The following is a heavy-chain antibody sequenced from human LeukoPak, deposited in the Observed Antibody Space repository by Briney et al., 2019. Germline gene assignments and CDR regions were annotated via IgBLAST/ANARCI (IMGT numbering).Heavy chain of an antibody. D-gene: IGHD6-13*01. CDR3: ARDPRGAAGAYGMDV. Sequence: GGSLRLSCAASGFTFSSYSMNWVRQAPGKGLEWVSSISSSSNHVFYTDSVKGRITISRDNAKNSLYLQINGLRDEDTAVYYCARDPRGAAGAYGMDVWGQGTTVTVSS. CDR1: GFTFSSYS. CDR2: ISSSSNHV. V-gene: IGHV3-21*01. J-gene: IGHJ6*02.